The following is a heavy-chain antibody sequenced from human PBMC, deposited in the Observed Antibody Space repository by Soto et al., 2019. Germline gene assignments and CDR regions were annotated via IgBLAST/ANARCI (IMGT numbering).Heavy chain of an antibody. Sequence: QVQLVESGGGVVQTGRSLRLSCVASGFAFGNYGLHWVRQPPGKGLEWVASILYDGSDKFYADSVKGRFTVSRDDSKKTFYVQMDSLGADDTAVYFCARWGEVSHNPGGNYYYGMDVWGQGTTVTVSS. CDR3: ARWGEVSHNPGGNYYYGMDV. V-gene: IGHV3-30*03. CDR1: GFAFGNYG. CDR2: ILYDGSDK. D-gene: IGHD3-16*01. J-gene: IGHJ6*02.